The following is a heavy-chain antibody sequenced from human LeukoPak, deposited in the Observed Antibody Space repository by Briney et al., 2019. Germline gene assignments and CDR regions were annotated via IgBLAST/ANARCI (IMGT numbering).Heavy chain of an antibody. Sequence: SETLSLTCTVSGGSISSYYWSWIRQPPGKGLEWIGYIYYSGSTNYNPSLKSRVTISVDTSKNQFSLKLSSVTAADTAVYYCARDRMGSGSHFPWFDPWGQGTLVTVSS. CDR2: IYYSGST. CDR3: ARDRMGSGSHFPWFDP. J-gene: IGHJ5*02. CDR1: GGSISSYY. V-gene: IGHV4-59*01. D-gene: IGHD3-10*01.